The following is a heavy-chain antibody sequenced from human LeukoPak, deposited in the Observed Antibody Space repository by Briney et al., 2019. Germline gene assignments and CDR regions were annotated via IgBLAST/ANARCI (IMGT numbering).Heavy chain of an antibody. D-gene: IGHD1-26*01. J-gene: IGHJ4*02. V-gene: IGHV3-66*01. Sequence: GGSLRLSCAASEFTVSSNYMSWVRQAPGKGLEWVSVIYSGGSTYYEDYVKGRFTISRDNSKNTLYLQMNSLRAEDTAVYYCARDLAGAPDYWGQGTLVTVSS. CDR1: EFTVSSNY. CDR3: ARDLAGAPDY. CDR2: IYSGGST.